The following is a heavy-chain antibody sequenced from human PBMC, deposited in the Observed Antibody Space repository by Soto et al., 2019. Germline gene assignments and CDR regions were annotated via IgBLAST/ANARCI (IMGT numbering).Heavy chain of an antibody. CDR1: GGSISSYY. CDR3: ARRYGDYFDF. Sequence: PSETLSLTCTASGGSISSYYWSWIRQPPGRGLEWNGDIYYSGSTNYNPSLKSRVTISVDTSKNQFSLKLRSVTAADTAVYYCARRYGDYFDFWGQGTLVTSPQ. V-gene: IGHV4-59*08. D-gene: IGHD4-17*01. J-gene: IGHJ4*02. CDR2: IYYSGST.